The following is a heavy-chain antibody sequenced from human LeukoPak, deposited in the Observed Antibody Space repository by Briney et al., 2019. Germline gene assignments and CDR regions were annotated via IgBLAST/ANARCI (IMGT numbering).Heavy chain of an antibody. CDR2: INPDGSTT. V-gene: IGHV3-74*01. CDR3: VRSLVGGSDH. J-gene: IGHJ4*02. D-gene: IGHD1-26*01. CDR1: GFTFSGSW. Sequence: PGGSLRLSCAASGFTFSGSWMHWVRQVPGKGLVWVSRINPDGSTTNYADSVKGRFTISRDNAKNTVYLQMNSLRAEDTAVYYCVRSLVGGSDHWGQGTLVTVSS.